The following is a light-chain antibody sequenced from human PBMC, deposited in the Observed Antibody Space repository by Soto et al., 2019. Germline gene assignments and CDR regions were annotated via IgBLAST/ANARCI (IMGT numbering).Light chain of an antibody. J-gene: IGKJ4*01. CDR3: QQYNNWSLT. CDR1: QGIGDT. V-gene: IGKV3-15*01. CDR2: DTS. Sequence: ELVITQSPADTDLSSVEGATLSFRASQGIGDTLAWYQHKPGKTPRLLIYDTSTWASGVPARFSGSGSGTEFALTINSLQSDDFAVYYCQQYNNWSLTFGRGTKVDIK.